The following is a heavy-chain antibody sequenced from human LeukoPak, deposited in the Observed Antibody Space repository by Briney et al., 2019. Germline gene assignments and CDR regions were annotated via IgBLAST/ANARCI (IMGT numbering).Heavy chain of an antibody. D-gene: IGHD5-24*01. CDR2: INPSGGGT. CDR1: GYTFITYY. J-gene: IGHJ4*02. CDR3: ARDWIRDGYNYYFDY. Sequence: ASVKVSCKASGYTFITYYMHWVRQAPGQGLEWMGVINPSGGGTSYAQKFQGRVTMTRDTSTSTAYMELNSLRSEDTAVYYCARDWIRDGYNYYFDYWGQGTLVTVSS. V-gene: IGHV1-46*01.